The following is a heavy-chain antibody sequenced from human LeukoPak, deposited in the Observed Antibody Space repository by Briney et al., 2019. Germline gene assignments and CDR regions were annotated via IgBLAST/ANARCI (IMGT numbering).Heavy chain of an antibody. V-gene: IGHV4-34*01. J-gene: IGHJ4*02. CDR3: ARAWGPNDYFDY. Sequence: SETLSLTCAVHGGSFSGYYWSWIRQPPGKGLEWIGEINHSGSTNYNPSLKSRVTISVDTSKNQFSLKLSSVTAADTAVYYCARAWGPNDYFDYWGQGTLVTVSS. D-gene: IGHD3-16*01. CDR1: GGSFSGYY. CDR2: INHSGST.